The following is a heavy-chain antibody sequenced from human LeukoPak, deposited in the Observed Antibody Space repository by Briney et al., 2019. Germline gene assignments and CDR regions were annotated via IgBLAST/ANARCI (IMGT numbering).Heavy chain of an antibody. CDR2: IYYSGST. Sequence: SETLSLTCTVSGGSIRSYYWSWIRQPPGKGLEWIAYIYYSGSTNYNPSLKSRVTISVDTSKNQFSLKLSSVTAADTAVYYCAREKIGYYDGSGRGWFDPWGQGTLVTVSS. CDR1: GGSIRSYY. V-gene: IGHV4-59*01. CDR3: AREKIGYYDGSGRGWFDP. D-gene: IGHD3-22*01. J-gene: IGHJ5*02.